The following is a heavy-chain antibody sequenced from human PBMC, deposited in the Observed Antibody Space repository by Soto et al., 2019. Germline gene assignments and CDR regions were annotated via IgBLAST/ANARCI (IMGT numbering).Heavy chain of an antibody. CDR1: VDSISNYY. J-gene: IGHJ3*02. CDR2: LYYTGNV. V-gene: IGHV4-59*01. D-gene: IGHD4-17*01. Sequence: PSETLSLTCTVSVDSISNYYWTWIRQPPGKGLEWIGYLYYTGNVDYNPSLKSRVTMSLDTSNNQFSLKLTSVTAADTAVYYCARVFTVTTYAFDIWGQGTMVTVSS. CDR3: ARVFTVTTYAFDI.